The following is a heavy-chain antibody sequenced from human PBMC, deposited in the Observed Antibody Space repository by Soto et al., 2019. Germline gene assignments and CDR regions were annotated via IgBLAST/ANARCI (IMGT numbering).Heavy chain of an antibody. D-gene: IGHD4-17*01. J-gene: IGHJ4*02. CDR3: ARGGYGGTSGLGPLDY. CDR1: GGSFSGYF. Sequence: QVQLQQWGAGLLKPSETLSLTCVVYGGSFSGYFWSWIRQPPGKGLEWIGEIIHSGSTNYNPSLKRHVTISVDTSKNQFSLELSPVTAADTAVYYCARGGYGGTSGLGPLDYWGQGTLVTVSS. CDR2: IIHSGST. V-gene: IGHV4-34*02.